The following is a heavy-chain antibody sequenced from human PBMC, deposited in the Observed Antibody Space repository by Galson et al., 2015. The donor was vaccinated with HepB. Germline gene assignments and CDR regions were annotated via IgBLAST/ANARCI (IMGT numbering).Heavy chain of an antibody. V-gene: IGHV3-48*02. CDR2: ISSSSSTI. CDR3: ASWGDYAYYFDY. D-gene: IGHD4-17*01. Sequence: SLRLSCAASGFTFSSYSMNWVRQAPGKGLEWASYISSSSSTIYYADSVKGRFTISRDNAKNSLYLQMNSLRDEDTAVYYCASWGDYAYYFDYWGQGTLVTVSS. CDR1: GFTFSSYS. J-gene: IGHJ4*02.